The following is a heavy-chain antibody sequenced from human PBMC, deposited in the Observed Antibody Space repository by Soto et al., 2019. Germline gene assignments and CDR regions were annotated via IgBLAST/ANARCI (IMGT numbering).Heavy chain of an antibody. Sequence: QVQLVESGGGVVQPGRSLRLSCAASGFTFSNYGMHWVRQAPGKGLEWVAVISYDGSNKYYADSVKGRFTISRDTSKNTLLLQMNSLRAEDTAVYYCAKQITPHSSGCPDAFHIWGKGTTVTVSS. D-gene: IGHD6-19*01. V-gene: IGHV3-30*18. CDR3: AKQITPHSSGCPDAFHI. CDR1: GFTFSNYG. J-gene: IGHJ3*02. CDR2: ISYDGSNK.